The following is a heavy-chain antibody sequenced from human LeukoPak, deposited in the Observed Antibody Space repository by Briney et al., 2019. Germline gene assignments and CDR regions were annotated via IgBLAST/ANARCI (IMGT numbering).Heavy chain of an antibody. D-gene: IGHD2-15*01. CDR2: INPNTGGT. J-gene: IGHJ4*02. CDR1: GYTFTGYY. V-gene: IGHV1-2*02. Sequence: ASVKVSCKASGYTFTGYYIHWVRQAPGQGLEWVGWINPNTGGTIYAQKFQGRVTMTRDTSVSTAYMELSSLRSDDTAVYYCARGEVVEEYYFDYWGRGTLVTVSS. CDR3: ARGEVVEEYYFDY.